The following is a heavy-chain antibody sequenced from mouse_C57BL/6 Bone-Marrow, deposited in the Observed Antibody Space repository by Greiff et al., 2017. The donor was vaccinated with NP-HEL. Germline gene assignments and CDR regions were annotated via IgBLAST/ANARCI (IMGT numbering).Heavy chain of an antibody. CDR3: ARCDYEGYAMDY. CDR1: GYSFTGYY. D-gene: IGHD2-4*01. Sequence: EVQLQQSGPELVKPGASVKISCKASGYSFTGYYMNWVKQSPEKSLEWIGEINPSTGGTTYNQKFKAKATLTVDKSSSTAYMQLKSLTSEDSAVYYCARCDYEGYAMDYWGQGTSVTVSS. V-gene: IGHV1-42*01. J-gene: IGHJ4*01. CDR2: INPSTGGT.